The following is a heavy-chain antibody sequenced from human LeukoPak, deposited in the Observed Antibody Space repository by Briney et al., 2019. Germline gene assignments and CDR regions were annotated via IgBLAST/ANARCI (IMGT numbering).Heavy chain of an antibody. CDR1: GGTFSSYA. D-gene: IGHD6-19*01. Sequence: GASVKVSCKASGGTFSSYAISWVRQAPGQGLEWMGRIIPILGIANYAQKFQGRVTITADKSTSTAYMELSRLRSKDTAVYYCARQSYSSGSNWFDPWGQGTLVTVSS. CDR3: ARQSYSSGSNWFDP. J-gene: IGHJ5*02. CDR2: IIPILGIA. V-gene: IGHV1-69*04.